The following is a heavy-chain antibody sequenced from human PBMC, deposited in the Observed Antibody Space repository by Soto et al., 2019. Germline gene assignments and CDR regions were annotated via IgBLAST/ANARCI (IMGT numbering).Heavy chain of an antibody. D-gene: IGHD2-2*02. CDR3: ARANGPYCNHISCYIWLDP. CDR1: GYTFIGYY. Sequence: ASVKASCKASGYTFIGYYMHWVRQAPGQVLEWLGWINPKSGGTNYAQKFQGRVTMTRDTSIRTAYMELSRLRPDDTAVYYCARANGPYCNHISCYIWLDPWGEGTLVSVSS. J-gene: IGHJ5*02. V-gene: IGHV1-2*02. CDR2: INPKSGGT.